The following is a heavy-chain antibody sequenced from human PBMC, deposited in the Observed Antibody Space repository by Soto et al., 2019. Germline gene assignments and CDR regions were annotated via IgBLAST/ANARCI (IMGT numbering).Heavy chain of an antibody. CDR1: GFSFSDFG. CDR2: IGGGGFST. V-gene: IGHV3-23*01. CDR3: AKDRFAVIAALRFDS. J-gene: IGHJ4*02. D-gene: IGHD2-15*01. Sequence: EVQLLESGGALAQPGGSLRLSCAASGFSFSDFGLSWVRQAPGKGLEWVSGIGGGGFSTYYADSVKGRFTISRDNSKTTLYRQMNSLRAEDTAVDYCAKDRFAVIAALRFDSWGQGSLVTVSS.